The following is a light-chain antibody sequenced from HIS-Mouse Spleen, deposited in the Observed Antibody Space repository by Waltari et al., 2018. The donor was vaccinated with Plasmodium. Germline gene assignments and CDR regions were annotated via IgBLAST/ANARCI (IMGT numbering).Light chain of an antibody. Sequence: EIVMTQYPATLSVSQGERATLSCRASQGVSSNLAWYQQKPGQAPRLLIYGASTRATGIPARFSGSGSGTEFTLTISSMQSEDFAVYYCQQYNNWPPYTFGQGTKLEIK. CDR2: GAS. CDR3: QQYNNWPPYT. J-gene: IGKJ2*01. V-gene: IGKV3-15*01. CDR1: QGVSSN.